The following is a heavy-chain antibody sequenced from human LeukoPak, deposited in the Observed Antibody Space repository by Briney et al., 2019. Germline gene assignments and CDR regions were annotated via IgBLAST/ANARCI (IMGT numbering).Heavy chain of an antibody. Sequence: SETLSLTCTVSGGSISSYYWSWIRQPPGKGLEWIGYIYYSGSTNYNPSLKSRVTISVDTSKNQFSLKLSSVTAADTAVYYCARSLTGYYLYYYYYMDVWGKGTTVTVSS. J-gene: IGHJ6*03. CDR2: IYYSGST. V-gene: IGHV4-59*01. D-gene: IGHD3-9*01. CDR1: GGSISSYY. CDR3: ARSLTGYYLYYYYYMDV.